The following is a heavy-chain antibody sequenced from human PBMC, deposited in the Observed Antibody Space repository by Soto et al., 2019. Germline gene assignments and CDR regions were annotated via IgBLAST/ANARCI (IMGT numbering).Heavy chain of an antibody. CDR3: ARPTVTTILGFEL. J-gene: IGHJ4*02. Sequence: PXGSLRLSCAASGFTFSTYDMHWVRQAPGKGLEWVAVISYDGTHKYYLESVKSRFTVARDNSKNTLYLQMNSLRGEDTAVYYCARPTVTTILGFELWGKGTLVTVSS. CDR2: ISYDGTHK. D-gene: IGHD4-17*01. V-gene: IGHV3-30*03. CDR1: GFTFSTYD.